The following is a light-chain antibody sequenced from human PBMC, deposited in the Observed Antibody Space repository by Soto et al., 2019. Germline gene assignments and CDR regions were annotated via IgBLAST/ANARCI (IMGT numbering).Light chain of an antibody. Sequence: EVVMTQSPATLSVSPGERATLSCRASQNVNATLAWYQQKPGQAPRLLIHGASTMATGVPARFSGSGFGTEFILTISSLQSEDFAVYYCQQYNTWLWTFGQGPKVEGK. CDR1: QNVNAT. J-gene: IGKJ1*01. CDR2: GAS. V-gene: IGKV3-15*01. CDR3: QQYNTWLWT.